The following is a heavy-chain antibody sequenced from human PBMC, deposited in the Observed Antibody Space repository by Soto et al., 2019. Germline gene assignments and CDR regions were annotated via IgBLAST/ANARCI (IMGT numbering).Heavy chain of an antibody. Sequence: GASVKVSCKASGYTFTGYYMHWVRQAPGQGLERMGWINPNSGGTNYAQKLQGRVTMTRDTSISTAYMELSRLRSDDTAVYYCARPSSNTPPLGAFDIWGQGTMVTVSS. J-gene: IGHJ3*02. CDR2: INPNSGGT. CDR1: GYTFTGYY. CDR3: ARPSSNTPPLGAFDI. V-gene: IGHV1-2*02. D-gene: IGHD2-2*02.